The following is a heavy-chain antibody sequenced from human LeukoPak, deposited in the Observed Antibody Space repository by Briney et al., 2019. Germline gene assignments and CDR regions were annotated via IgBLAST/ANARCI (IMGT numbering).Heavy chain of an antibody. CDR1: GFTFSNYW. J-gene: IGHJ4*02. D-gene: IGHD2-15*01. Sequence: HPGGSLRLSCEASGFTFSNYWMTWVRQAPGMGLEWVASIQQGGSEKNYVDSVKGRFIISRDNAKNSLDLQMNTLRVEDTAVYYCARVIPRRPTPEDFDYWGQGTLVPVSS. CDR2: IQQGGSEK. CDR3: ARVIPRRPTPEDFDY. V-gene: IGHV3-7*01.